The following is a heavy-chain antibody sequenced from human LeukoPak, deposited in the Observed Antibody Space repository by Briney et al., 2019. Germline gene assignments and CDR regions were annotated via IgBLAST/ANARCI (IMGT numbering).Heavy chain of an antibody. Sequence: PSETLSLTCAVYGGSFSGYYWSWVRQPPGKGLEWIGEINHSGSTNYNPSLKSRVTISVDTSKNQFSLKPSSVTAADTAVYYCARGLNYDFWSGYYTVLDYWGQGTLVTASS. J-gene: IGHJ4*02. CDR1: GGSFSGYY. V-gene: IGHV4-34*01. CDR3: ARGLNYDFWSGYYTVLDY. D-gene: IGHD3-3*01. CDR2: INHSGST.